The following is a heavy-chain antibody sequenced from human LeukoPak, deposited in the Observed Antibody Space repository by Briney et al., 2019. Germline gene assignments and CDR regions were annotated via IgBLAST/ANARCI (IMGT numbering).Heavy chain of an antibody. CDR1: GGTFSSYA. Sequence: GASVKVSCKASGGTFSSYAISWVRQAPGQGLEWMGGIIPIFGTANYAQKFQGRVTITADESTSTAYMELSSLRSEDTAVYYCARDSRGDGHISGFDPWGQGTLVTVSS. D-gene: IGHD5-24*01. CDR3: ARDSRGDGHISGFDP. V-gene: IGHV1-69*13. J-gene: IGHJ5*02. CDR2: IIPIFGTA.